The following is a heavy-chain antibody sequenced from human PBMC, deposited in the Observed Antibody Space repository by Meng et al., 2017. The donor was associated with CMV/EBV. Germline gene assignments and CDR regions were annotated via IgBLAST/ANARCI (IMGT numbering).Heavy chain of an antibody. V-gene: IGHV3-30*02. CDR1: GFTFSSYG. D-gene: IGHD2-15*01. Sequence: GGSLRLSCAASGFTFSSYGMHWVRQAPGKGLEWVAFIRYDGSNKYYADSVKGRFTISRDNSKNTLYLQMNSLRAEDTAVYYCARDSGRGYCSGGSCYNPDWGQGTTVTVSS. CDR3: ARDSGRGYCSGGSCYNPD. CDR2: IRYDGSNK. J-gene: IGHJ6*02.